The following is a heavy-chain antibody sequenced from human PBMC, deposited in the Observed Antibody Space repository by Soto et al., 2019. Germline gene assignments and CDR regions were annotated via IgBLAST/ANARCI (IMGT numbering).Heavy chain of an antibody. CDR2: ISYDGSTK. V-gene: IGHV3-30*18. CDR1: GFTFRSYG. CDR3: AKDFGKLAKYHAYSSRRSCEY. Sequence: QVQLVESGGGVVPPGRSLRLSCAASGFTFRSYGMHWVRQAPGTGLEWVAVISYDGSTKYYADSVKGRFTISRDNSKNTLYLQMNSLRAEDTAVYYCAKDFGKLAKYHAYSSRRSCEYWGQGTLVTVSS. D-gene: IGHD6-13*01. J-gene: IGHJ4*02.